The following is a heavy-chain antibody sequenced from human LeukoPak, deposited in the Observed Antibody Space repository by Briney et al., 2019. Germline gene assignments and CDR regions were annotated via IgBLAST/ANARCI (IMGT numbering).Heavy chain of an antibody. Sequence: ASVKVSCKASGYIFTSYDINWVRQATGQGLEWMGWMNPNSGNTGYAQKFQGRVTMTRNTSISTAYMELSSLRSADTAVYYCARIRPRPALVFPAHYYYYYYMDVWGKGTTVTVSS. V-gene: IGHV1-8*01. D-gene: IGHD2-2*01. CDR1: GYIFTSYD. CDR3: ARIRPRPALVFPAHYYYYYYMDV. J-gene: IGHJ6*03. CDR2: MNPNSGNT.